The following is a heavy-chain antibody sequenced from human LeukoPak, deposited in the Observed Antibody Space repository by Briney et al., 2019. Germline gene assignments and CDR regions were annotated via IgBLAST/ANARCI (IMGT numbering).Heavy chain of an antibody. CDR2: INEDGSEM. Sequence: GGSLRLSCAASGFTFSSYWMTWVRQAPGKGLEWVANINEDGSEMYHVDSVKGRFTISKDNTKNSLFLQMNSLRAEDTAVYYCARGVYALDIWGQGTMVTVSS. V-gene: IGHV3-7*03. CDR1: GFTFSSYW. J-gene: IGHJ3*02. CDR3: ARGVYALDI.